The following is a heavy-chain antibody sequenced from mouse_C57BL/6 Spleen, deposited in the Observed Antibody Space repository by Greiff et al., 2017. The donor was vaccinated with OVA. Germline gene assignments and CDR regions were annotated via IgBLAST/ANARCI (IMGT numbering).Heavy chain of an antibody. D-gene: IGHD4-1*01. CDR2: ISDGGSYT. V-gene: IGHV5-4*01. J-gene: IGHJ2*01. CDR1: GFTFSSYA. Sequence: EVQGVESGGGLVKPGGSLKLSCAASGFTFSSYAMSWVRQTPEKRLEWVATISDGGSYTYYPDNVKGRFTISRENAKNNLYLQMSHLKSEDTAMYYCARELTPLDYWGQGTTLTVSS. CDR3: ARELTPLDY.